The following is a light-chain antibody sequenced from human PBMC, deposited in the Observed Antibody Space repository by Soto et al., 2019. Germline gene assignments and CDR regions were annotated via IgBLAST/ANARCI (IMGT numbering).Light chain of an antibody. CDR3: CSYVGASTYV. CDR2: DES. J-gene: IGLJ1*01. V-gene: IGLV2-23*01. Sequence: PALTQPASVSGSPGQSDTISCTGTPSFVGPYNLVFSYPQHPGKASQVLIYDESTRPSGVSNPLPGSTYGSTASLTISGLQAEDEADYYCCSYVGASTYVLGTGTKVTVL. CDR1: PSFVGPYNL.